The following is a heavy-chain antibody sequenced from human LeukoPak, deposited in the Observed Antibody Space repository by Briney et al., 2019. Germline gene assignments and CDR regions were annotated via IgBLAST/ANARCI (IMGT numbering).Heavy chain of an antibody. CDR3: ARGVGLTQGGTFDY. CDR1: GYSISSGFY. D-gene: IGHD1-26*01. Sequence: SETLPLTCTVSGYSISSGFYWGWIRQPPGKGLEWIGSIYHSGSTHYSSSLKSRVAISVDTSKNQLSLRMSSVTAADTAVYYCARGVGLTQGGTFDYWGQGTLVTVSS. CDR2: IYHSGST. V-gene: IGHV4-38-2*02. J-gene: IGHJ4*02.